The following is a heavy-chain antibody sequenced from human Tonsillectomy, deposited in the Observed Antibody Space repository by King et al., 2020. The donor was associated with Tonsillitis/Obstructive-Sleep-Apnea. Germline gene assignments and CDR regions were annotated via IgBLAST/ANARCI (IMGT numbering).Heavy chain of an antibody. J-gene: IGHJ5*02. D-gene: IGHD4-17*01. CDR1: GGSISSSY. Sequence: QLQESGPGLVKASETLSLTCTVSGGSISSSYWSWIRQSPGKGLEWIGYIYYSGSTNYNPSLKSRVTIAVDTSKNQFSLKLSSVTAADTAVYYCARDDDGDWGWFDPWGQGTLVTVSS. V-gene: IGHV4-59*01. CDR3: ARDDDGDWGWFDP. CDR2: IYYSGST.